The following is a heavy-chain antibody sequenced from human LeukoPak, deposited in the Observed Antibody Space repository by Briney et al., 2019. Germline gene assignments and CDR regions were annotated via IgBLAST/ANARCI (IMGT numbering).Heavy chain of an antibody. J-gene: IGHJ4*02. V-gene: IGHV3-7*01. CDR2: IKEDGSEK. CDR3: LVAAAADY. D-gene: IGHD6-13*01. Sequence: PGGSLRLSCAASGFTFSNYWMSWVRQGPGKGLEWVANIKEDGSEKYYVDSVKGRFTISRDNAKNSLYLQMNSLRAEDTAVYYCLVAAAADYWGQGTLVTVSS. CDR1: GFTFSNYW.